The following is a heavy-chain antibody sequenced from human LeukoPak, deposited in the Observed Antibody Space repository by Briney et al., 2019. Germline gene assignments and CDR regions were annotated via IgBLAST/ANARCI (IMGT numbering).Heavy chain of an antibody. V-gene: IGHV4-34*01. D-gene: IGHD5-12*01. J-gene: IGHJ4*02. CDR3: ARARLIVATTRFDGNFDY. CDR2: INHSGST. Sequence: SETLSLTCAVYGGSFSGYYWSWIRQPPGKGLEWIGEINHSGSTNYNPSLKSRVTISVDTSKNQFSLKLSSVTAADTAVYYCARARLIVATTRFDGNFDYWGQGTLVTVSS. CDR1: GGSFSGYY.